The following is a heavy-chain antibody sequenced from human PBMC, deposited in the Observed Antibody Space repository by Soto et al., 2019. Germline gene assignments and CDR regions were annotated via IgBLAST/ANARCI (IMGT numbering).Heavy chain of an antibody. CDR3: ARGSSGWSSVRLDD. CDR1: SGSITSVNSY. D-gene: IGHD6-19*01. Sequence: SETLSLTCTVSSGSITSVNSYWSWIRQFPGKGLEWIGYIYYSGSSYYNPSLKGRVTISEDTSKKQFSLQLNSVTAADTAVYYCARGSSGWSSVRLDDWGQGTLVTVSS. CDR2: IYYSGSS. J-gene: IGHJ4*02. V-gene: IGHV4-31*03.